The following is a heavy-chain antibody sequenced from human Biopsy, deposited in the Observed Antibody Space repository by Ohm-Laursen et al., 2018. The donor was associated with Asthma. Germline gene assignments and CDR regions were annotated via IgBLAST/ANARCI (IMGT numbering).Heavy chain of an antibody. J-gene: IGHJ4*02. V-gene: IGHV3-30*03. CDR2: ISYDGSNK. Sequence: SLRLSCAASGFTFSSYGMHWVRQAPGKGLEWVAVISYDGSNKYYADSVKGRFTISRDNSKNTLYLQMNSLRAEDTAVYYCARESSVVGSSDFDYWGQGTLVTVSS. CDR1: GFTFSSYG. CDR3: ARESSVVGSSDFDY. D-gene: IGHD6-19*01.